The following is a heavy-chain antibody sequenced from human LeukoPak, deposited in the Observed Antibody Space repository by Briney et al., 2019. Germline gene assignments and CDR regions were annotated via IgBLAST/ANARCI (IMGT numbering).Heavy chain of an antibody. D-gene: IGHD3-3*01. CDR1: GFTFTSSA. J-gene: IGHJ4*02. CDR2: IVVGSGNT. CDR3: AAGKITIFGVVILGYDY. V-gene: IGHV1-58*01. Sequence: SVKVSCKASGFTFTSSAVQWVRQARGQRLEWIGWIVVGSGNTNYAQKFQERVTITRDMSTSTAYMELSSLRSEDTAVYYCAAGKITIFGVVILGYDYWGQGTLVTVSS.